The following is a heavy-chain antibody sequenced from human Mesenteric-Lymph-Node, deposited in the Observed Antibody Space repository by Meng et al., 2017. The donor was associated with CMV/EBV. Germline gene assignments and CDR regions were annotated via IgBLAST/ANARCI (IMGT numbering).Heavy chain of an antibody. CDR1: GYTFTNFW. Sequence: GESLKISCQGSGYTFTNFWIGWVRQMPGKGLEWMGIIYPDDSDTRYSPSFQGQVTISADKSISTAYLQWSSLKASDSAMYYCARTSSNSDWYFDLWGRGTLVTVSS. J-gene: IGHJ2*01. D-gene: IGHD6-6*01. V-gene: IGHV5-51*01. CDR2: IYPDDSDT. CDR3: ARTSSNSDWYFDL.